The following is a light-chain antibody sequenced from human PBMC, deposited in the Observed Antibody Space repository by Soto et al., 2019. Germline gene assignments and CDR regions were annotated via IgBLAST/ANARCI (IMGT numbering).Light chain of an antibody. Sequence: ESVLTQSPGTLSLSPGERATLSCRASHSVSSSYLAWYQQKPGQAPRLLIYGASSRATGIPDRFSGSGSGPDFPLTISRLGPGDCAVYYCQQDGSSPPITFGQGTRLEIK. CDR2: GAS. CDR1: HSVSSSY. J-gene: IGKJ5*01. CDR3: QQDGSSPPIT. V-gene: IGKV3-20*01.